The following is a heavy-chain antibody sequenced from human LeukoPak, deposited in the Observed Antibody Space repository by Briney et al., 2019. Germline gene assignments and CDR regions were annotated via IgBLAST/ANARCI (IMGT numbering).Heavy chain of an antibody. J-gene: IGHJ6*03. Sequence: SVKVSCKASGYTFISYAMNWVRQAPGQGLEWMGGIIPIFDTPNYAHKFQGRVTITADKSTSTVYMELSSLRSEDTAVYYCAKGTGDNRNYYYYMDVWGKGTTVTVSS. CDR2: IIPIFDTP. CDR3: AKGTGDNRNYYYYMDV. V-gene: IGHV1-69*06. D-gene: IGHD1-14*01. CDR1: GYTFISYA.